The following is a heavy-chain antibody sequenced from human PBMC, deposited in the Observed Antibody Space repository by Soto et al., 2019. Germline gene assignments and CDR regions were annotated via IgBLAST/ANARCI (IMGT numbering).Heavy chain of an antibody. J-gene: IGHJ4*02. D-gene: IGHD6-19*01. CDR1: GFTFSRYW. CDR2: INGEATDT. Sequence: GGSLRLSCVASGFTFSRYWMHWVRQAPGKGLVWVARINGEATDTAYADSVKGRFTISRDNAKNTVYLQMNSLRAEDTAVYYCARDSVADLNGWGQGTLVTVPQ. CDR3: ARDSVADLNG. V-gene: IGHV3-74*01.